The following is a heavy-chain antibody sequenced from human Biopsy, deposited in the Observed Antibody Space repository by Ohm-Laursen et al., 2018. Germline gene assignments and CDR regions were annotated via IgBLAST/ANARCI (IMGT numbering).Heavy chain of an antibody. V-gene: IGHV4-4*07. Sequence: SQTLSLTCTVSGGSLSSYYWSWIRQPAGKGLEWIGRIYSSGSTNYNPSLKSRVTLSMDTSKRQFSLKLSFVTAADTAVYYCARWTPEYDGSRYYLDAFDIWGQGTKVTVSS. CDR3: ARWTPEYDGSRYYLDAFDI. J-gene: IGHJ3*02. D-gene: IGHD3-22*01. CDR1: GGSLSSYY. CDR2: IYSSGST.